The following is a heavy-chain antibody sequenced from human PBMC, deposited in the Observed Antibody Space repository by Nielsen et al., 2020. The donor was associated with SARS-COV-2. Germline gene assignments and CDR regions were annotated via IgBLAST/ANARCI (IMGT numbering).Heavy chain of an antibody. V-gene: IGHV3-43*01. J-gene: IGHJ4*02. CDR2: ISWNGGST. CDR1: GFTFDDYT. D-gene: IGHD1-26*01. CDR3: ASFQIL. Sequence: GESLKISCAASGFTFDDYTMHWVRQAPGKGLEWVSLISWNGGSTFYADSVKDRFTISRDNARNSVYLQMNSLRAEDTAVYYCASFQILWGQGTLVTVSS.